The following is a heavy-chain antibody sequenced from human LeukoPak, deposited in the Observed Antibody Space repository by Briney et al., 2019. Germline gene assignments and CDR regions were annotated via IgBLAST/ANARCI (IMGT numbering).Heavy chain of an antibody. J-gene: IGHJ4*02. D-gene: IGHD3-3*01. CDR3: ATFGVIVRNNYLDY. V-gene: IGHV3-7*03. CDR2: IKHDGSGI. Sequence: GGSLRLSCAASGFSFTTYWMSWVRQAPGRGLEWLANIKHDGSGIYYANSAKGRFTISRDNSKNTLYLQVSSLRVEDTAVYYCATFGVIVRNNYLDYWGQGALVAVSS. CDR1: GFSFTTYW.